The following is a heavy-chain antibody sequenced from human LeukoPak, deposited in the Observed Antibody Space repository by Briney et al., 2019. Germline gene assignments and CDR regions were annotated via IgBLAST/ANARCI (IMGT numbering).Heavy chain of an antibody. CDR3: ARGSQYYYDSSGCNFDY. V-gene: IGHV3-48*03. CDR1: GFTFSSYE. Sequence: PGGSLRLSCAASGFTFSSYEMNWVRQAPGKGLERVSYISSSGSTIYYADSVKGRFTISRDNAKNSLYLQMNSLRAEDTAVYYCARGSQYYYDSSGCNFDYWGQGTLVTVSS. CDR2: ISSSGSTI. D-gene: IGHD3-22*01. J-gene: IGHJ4*02.